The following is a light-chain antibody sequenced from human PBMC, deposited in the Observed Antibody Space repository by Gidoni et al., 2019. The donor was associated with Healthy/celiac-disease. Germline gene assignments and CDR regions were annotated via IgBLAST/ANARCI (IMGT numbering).Light chain of an antibody. Sequence: IVMKPAPATLSVAPGARVTLSCRACPTFRGNFAVYQQKPGQAPRLLIYVAPTRATGIPAGFSGSGSGTEFTLTISSLQSEDFAVYYCQQYNNWTPMYTFGQXTKLEIK. CDR2: VAP. V-gene: IGKV3-15*01. CDR1: PTFRGN. J-gene: IGKJ2*01. CDR3: QQYNNWTPMYT.